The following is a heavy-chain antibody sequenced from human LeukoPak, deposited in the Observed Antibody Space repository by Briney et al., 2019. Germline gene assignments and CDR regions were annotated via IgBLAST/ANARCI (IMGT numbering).Heavy chain of an antibody. D-gene: IGHD2-2*01. J-gene: IGHJ6*03. CDR1: GGSISSGGYY. Sequence: SETLSLTCTVSGGSISSGGYYWSWIRQPPGKGLEWIGYIYHSGSTYYNPSLKSRVTISVDRSKNQFSLRLSSVTAADTAVYYCARGYCSSTSCYRVGYYYYYMDVWGKGTTVTVSS. CDR3: ARGYCSSTSCYRVGYYYYYMDV. V-gene: IGHV4-30-2*01. CDR2: IYHSGST.